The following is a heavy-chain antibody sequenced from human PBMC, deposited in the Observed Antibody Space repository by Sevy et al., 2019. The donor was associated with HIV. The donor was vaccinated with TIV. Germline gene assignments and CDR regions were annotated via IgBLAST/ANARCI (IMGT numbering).Heavy chain of an antibody. CDR3: GKGFYHDSGNGIPRGMEV. CDR2: ISGSGFST. Sequence: GGSLRLSCAASGFTFDNNAMYWVRQAPGKGLEWVSAISGSGFSTNYAGSVKGRFTISRDISKTTLYLQMNSLRAEDTAVYYCGKGFYHDSGNGIPRGMEVWGQGTTVTVSS. D-gene: IGHD3-22*01. V-gene: IGHV3-23*01. J-gene: IGHJ6*02. CDR1: GFTFDNNA.